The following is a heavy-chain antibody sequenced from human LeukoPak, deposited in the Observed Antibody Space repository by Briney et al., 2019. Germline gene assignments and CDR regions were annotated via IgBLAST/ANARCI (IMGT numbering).Heavy chain of an antibody. V-gene: IGHV4-38-2*02. CDR3: ARVVYTVYGGAFDV. D-gene: IGHD5/OR15-5a*01. Sequence: SETLSLTCTVSGYSISSGYYWSWIRQPPGKGLEWIGSIYHSGSTYYNPSLKSRVTIPVDTSKNQFSLNLFSATAADTAVYSCARVVYTVYGGAFDVWGQGTVVTVSS. J-gene: IGHJ3*01. CDR2: IYHSGST. CDR1: GYSISSGYY.